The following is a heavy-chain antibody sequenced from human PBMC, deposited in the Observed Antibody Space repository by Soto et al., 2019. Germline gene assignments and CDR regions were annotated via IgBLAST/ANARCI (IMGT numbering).Heavy chain of an antibody. Sequence: PSETLSLTCAVSGGSISSSNWWSWVRQPPGKGLEWIGEIYHSGSTNYNPSLKSRVTISVDKSKNQFSLKLSSVTAADTAVYYCARDLPHYGSGRRTYYYYGMDVWGQGTTVTVSS. CDR3: ARDLPHYGSGRRTYYYYGMDV. CDR1: GGSISSSNW. J-gene: IGHJ6*02. CDR2: IYHSGST. V-gene: IGHV4-4*02. D-gene: IGHD3-10*01.